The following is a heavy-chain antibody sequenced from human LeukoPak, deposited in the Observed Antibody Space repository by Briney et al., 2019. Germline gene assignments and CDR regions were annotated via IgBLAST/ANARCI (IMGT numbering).Heavy chain of an antibody. CDR1: GFTFSNAW. CDR2: IYSGGST. D-gene: IGHD3-22*01. V-gene: IGHV3-53*01. J-gene: IGHJ4*02. Sequence: GGSLGLSCAASGFTFSNAWMNWVRQAPGKGLEWVSVIYSGGSTYYADSVKGRCTISRDKSKNTLYLQMNSLRAEDTAVYYCARARITMIVDYWGQGTLVTVSS. CDR3: ARARITMIVDY.